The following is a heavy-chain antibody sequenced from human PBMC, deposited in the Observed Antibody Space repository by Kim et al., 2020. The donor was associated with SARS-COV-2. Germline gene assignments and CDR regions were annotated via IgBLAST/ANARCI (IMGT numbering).Heavy chain of an antibody. Sequence: GGSLRLSCAASGFTFDNYAMHWVRQAPGKGLEWVAGLRWNGGDVGYADSVKGRFVISRDSAKRSLHLQMNSLKTDDTALYYCAKDMLAKISMGWAIDIWGQGTVVTVSS. CDR1: GFTFDNYA. J-gene: IGHJ3*02. D-gene: IGHD1-26*01. CDR2: LRWNGGDV. V-gene: IGHV3-9*01. CDR3: AKDMLAKISMGWAIDI.